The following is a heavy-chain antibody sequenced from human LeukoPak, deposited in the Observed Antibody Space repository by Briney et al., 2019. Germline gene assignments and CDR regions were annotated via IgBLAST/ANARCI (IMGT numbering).Heavy chain of an antibody. Sequence: GGSLRLSCAASGFSFSSYWMHWVRQAPGKGLVWVSRINSDGSFTSYADSVKGRFTISKDSSKNTLQMNSLSAEDTAIYYCAKTDGGRWPFDPWGQGTLVTVSS. CDR1: GFSFSSYW. J-gene: IGHJ5*02. D-gene: IGHD4-23*01. CDR2: INSDGSFT. CDR3: AKTDGGRWPFDP. V-gene: IGHV3-74*01.